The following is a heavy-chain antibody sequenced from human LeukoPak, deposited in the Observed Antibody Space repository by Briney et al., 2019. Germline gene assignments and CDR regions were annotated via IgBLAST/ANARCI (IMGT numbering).Heavy chain of an antibody. CDR1: GFPFSDYW. CDR3: SRSLDY. V-gene: IGHV3-7*01. J-gene: IGHJ4*02. Sequence: QTGXXLRLSCAASGFPFSDYWMDWVRQAPGKGMEWVANINQDGRIQYYADSVRGRFIISRNNAKNSLYQQMYSLRAEDTAIYFCSRSLDYLGQGALVTVSS. CDR2: INQDGRIQ.